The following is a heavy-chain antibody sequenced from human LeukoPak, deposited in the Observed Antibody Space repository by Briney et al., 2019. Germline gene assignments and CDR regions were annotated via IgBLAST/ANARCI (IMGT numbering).Heavy chain of an antibody. CDR1: GFTFSDYY. CDR3: ARSLQRYYDFWSGYYTGGGVDY. D-gene: IGHD3-3*01. Sequence: PGGSLRLSCAASGFTFSDYYMSWIRQAPGKGLEWVSYISSSGSTIYYADSVKGRFTISRDNAKNSLYLQMNSLRAEDTAVYYCARSLQRYYDFWSGYYTGGGVDYWGQGTLVTVSS. CDR2: ISSSGSTI. V-gene: IGHV3-11*04. J-gene: IGHJ4*02.